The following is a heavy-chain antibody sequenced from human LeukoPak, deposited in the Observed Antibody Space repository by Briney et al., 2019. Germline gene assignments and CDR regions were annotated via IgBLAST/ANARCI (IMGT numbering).Heavy chain of an antibody. CDR2: ISNSARTI. V-gene: IGHV3-11*01. CDR3: ARLFPSYGMDV. J-gene: IGHJ6*02. D-gene: IGHD2-21*01. Sequence: GGSLRLSCAASGFTFSDYYMSWIRQAPGKGLEWVSYISNSARTIYYADSVKGRFTISRDNAKNSLYLQMNSLRAEDTAVCYCARLFPSYGMDVWGQGTTVTVSS. CDR1: GFTFSDYY.